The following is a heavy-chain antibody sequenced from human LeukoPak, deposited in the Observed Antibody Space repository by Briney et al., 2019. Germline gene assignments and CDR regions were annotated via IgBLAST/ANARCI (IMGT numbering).Heavy chain of an antibody. CDR1: GGSISSYY. D-gene: IGHD3-10*01. CDR2: IYYSGST. J-gene: IGHJ5*02. Sequence: SETLPLTCTVSGGSISSYYWSWIRQPPGKGLEWIGYIYYSGSTNYNPSLKSRATISVDTSKNQFSLKLSSVTAADTAVYYCARAGDGSGIRWFDPWGQGTLVTVSS. V-gene: IGHV4-59*12. CDR3: ARAGDGSGIRWFDP.